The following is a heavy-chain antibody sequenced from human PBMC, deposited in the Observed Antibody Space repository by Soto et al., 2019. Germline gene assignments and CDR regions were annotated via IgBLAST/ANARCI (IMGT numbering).Heavy chain of an antibody. D-gene: IGHD6-13*01. V-gene: IGHV1-69*02. CDR1: GGTFSSYT. CDR2: IIPILGIA. J-gene: IGHJ5*02. CDR3: ARGSSSWYSDDEWNYNWFDP. Sequence: QVQLVQSGAEVKKPGSSVKVSCKASGGTFSSYTISWVRQAPGQGLEWMGRIIPILGIANYAQKFQGRVTITADKSTSTAYMELSSLRSEDTAVYYCARGSSSWYSDDEWNYNWFDPWGQGTLVTVSS.